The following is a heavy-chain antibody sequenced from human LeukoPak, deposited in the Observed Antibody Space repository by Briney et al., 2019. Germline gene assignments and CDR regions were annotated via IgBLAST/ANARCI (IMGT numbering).Heavy chain of an antibody. D-gene: IGHD6-19*01. CDR3: ARGLRDSLDGGWYTGWFDP. J-gene: IGHJ5*02. Sequence: GGSLRLSRAASGFTFSSYGMHWVRQAPGKGLEWVAVISYDGSNKYYADSVKGRFTISRDNSKNTLYLQMNSLRAEDTAVYYCARGLRDSLDGGWYTGWFDPWGQGTLVTVSS. V-gene: IGHV3-30*03. CDR1: GFTFSSYG. CDR2: ISYDGSNK.